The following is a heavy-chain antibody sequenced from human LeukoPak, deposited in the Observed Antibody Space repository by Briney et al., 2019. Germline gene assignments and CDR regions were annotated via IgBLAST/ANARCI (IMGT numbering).Heavy chain of an antibody. Sequence: PGGSLRLYCAASGFTVSSYEMNWVRQAPRKGLEWVSYISSSGSTIYYADSVKGRFTISRDNAKNSLYLQMNSLRAEDTAVDYCARGVVITGGYYFDYWGQGTLVTVSS. CDR1: GFTVSSYE. J-gene: IGHJ4*02. D-gene: IGHD3-3*01. CDR3: ARGVVITGGYYFDY. V-gene: IGHV3-48*03. CDR2: ISSSGSTI.